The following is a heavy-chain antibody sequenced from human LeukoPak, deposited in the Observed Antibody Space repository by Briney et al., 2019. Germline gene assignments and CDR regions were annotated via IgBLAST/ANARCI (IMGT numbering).Heavy chain of an antibody. CDR1: GGSISRSSYY. Sequence: SETLSLTCTVSGGSISRSSYYRGWIRQPPGKGLEWIGTIYYSGITYYNPSLKSRVTISVDTSKSRFSLKLSSVTAADTAVYYCARPFGKRYTWDYWGQGALVTVSS. D-gene: IGHD2-2*02. CDR2: IYYSGIT. J-gene: IGHJ4*02. CDR3: ARPFGKRYTWDY. V-gene: IGHV4-39*01.